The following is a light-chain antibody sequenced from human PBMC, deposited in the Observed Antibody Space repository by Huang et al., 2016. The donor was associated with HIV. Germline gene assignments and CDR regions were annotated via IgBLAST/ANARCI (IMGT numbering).Light chain of an antibody. Sequence: IVMTQSPAVLSMSPGERVTLTCRASHSVVNKLAWYQQKPGRAPRLVIYDQSTRSSGVPARCSGSGSGTNFSLTSNSLQSEDLAVYYCQHYNNWPLTFGGGTRVEIK. J-gene: IGKJ4*01. CDR1: HSVVNK. V-gene: IGKV3-15*01. CDR3: QHYNNWPLT. CDR2: DQS.